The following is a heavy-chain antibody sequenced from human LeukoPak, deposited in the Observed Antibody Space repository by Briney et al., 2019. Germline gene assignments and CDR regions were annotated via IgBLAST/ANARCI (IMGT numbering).Heavy chain of an antibody. CDR3: ARVTARLRFLSYFDY. J-gene: IGHJ4*02. Sequence: SVKVSCKASGGTFSSYAISWVRQAPGQGLEWIGGIIPIFGTANYAQKFQGRVTITADESTSTAYMELSSLRSEDTAVYYCARVTARLRFLSYFDYWGQGTLVTVSS. D-gene: IGHD3-3*01. CDR1: GGTFSSYA. V-gene: IGHV1-69*13. CDR2: IIPIFGTA.